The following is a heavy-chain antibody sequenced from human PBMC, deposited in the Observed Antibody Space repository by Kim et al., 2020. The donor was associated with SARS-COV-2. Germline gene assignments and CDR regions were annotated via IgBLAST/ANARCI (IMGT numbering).Heavy chain of an antibody. D-gene: IGHD6-13*01. Sequence: SETMSLICTLSGDFSAYYWTWIRLPPGKGLEWVGEMNDSGGSNSEASLAGRVTMSLDTSKSHFSLKLTSVTAADTAVYYCGYRGAGSSSWVEYWGQGTLV. CDR2: MNDSGGS. J-gene: IGHJ4*02. CDR3: GYRGAGSSSWVEY. V-gene: IGHV4-34*01. CDR1: GDFSAYY.